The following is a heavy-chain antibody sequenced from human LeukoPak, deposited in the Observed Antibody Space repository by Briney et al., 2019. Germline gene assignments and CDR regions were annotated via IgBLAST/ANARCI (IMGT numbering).Heavy chain of an antibody. Sequence: GGSLRLSCAASGFTFDDYGMSWVRQAPGEGLEWVSAISGSGGGTYYADSVKGRFTISRDNSKKRVYLQMNRLRAADTAVYYCAKDDSGWHPLGFDYWGQGTLVTVSS. V-gene: IGHV3-23*01. J-gene: IGHJ4*02. CDR3: AKDDSGWHPLGFDY. CDR1: GFTFDDYG. D-gene: IGHD6-19*01. CDR2: ISGSGGGT.